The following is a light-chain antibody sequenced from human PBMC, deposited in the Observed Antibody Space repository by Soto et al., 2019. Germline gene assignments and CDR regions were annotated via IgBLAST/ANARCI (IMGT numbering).Light chain of an antibody. V-gene: IGKV1-39*01. J-gene: IGKJ3*01. CDR1: QSISSY. Sequence: DIQITQSPSSLSASVGDRVTITGRASQSISSYLNWYQQKPGKAPKLLIYAASSLQSGVPSRFSGSGSGTDFTLTISSLQTEDFATYYCQQSYSTPFTFGPGTKVDIK. CDR3: QQSYSTPFT. CDR2: AAS.